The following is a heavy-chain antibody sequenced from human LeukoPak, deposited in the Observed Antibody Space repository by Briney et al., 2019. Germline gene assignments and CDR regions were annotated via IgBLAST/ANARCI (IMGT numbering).Heavy chain of an antibody. Sequence: SETLSLTCSVSGVPIVSSAFYWGWIRQPPGQGLEWLGSIDSNGNTYYNPSLESRASVQVDTSQNQVSLKLTSVTAADTAVYYCVGHAHYYYFADFWGEGT. CDR1: GVPIVSSAFY. CDR2: IDSNGNT. CDR3: VGHAHYYYFADF. V-gene: IGHV4-39*01. J-gene: IGHJ6*03.